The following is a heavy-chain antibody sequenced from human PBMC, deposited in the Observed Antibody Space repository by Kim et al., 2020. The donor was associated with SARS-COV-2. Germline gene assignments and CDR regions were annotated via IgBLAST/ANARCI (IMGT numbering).Heavy chain of an antibody. Sequence: GGSLRLSCAASGFTFSSYWMSWVRQAPGKGLEWVANIKQDGSEKYYVDSVKGRFTISRDNAKNSLYLQMNSLRAEDTAVYYCARDLAGVRPVSLFDYWGQGTLVTVSS. CDR1: GFTFSSYW. J-gene: IGHJ4*02. CDR3: ARDLAGVRPVSLFDY. V-gene: IGHV3-7*03. D-gene: IGHD6-6*01. CDR2: IKQDGSEK.